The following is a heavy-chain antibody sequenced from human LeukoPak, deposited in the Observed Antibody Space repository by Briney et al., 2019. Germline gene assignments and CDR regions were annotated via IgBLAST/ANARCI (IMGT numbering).Heavy chain of an antibody. J-gene: IGHJ4*02. Sequence: GGSLRLSCAASRYTVSIIYMSSVRQAPGKGLEWVSVIYSGGNTYYADSVKGRFTIPRDNSKNTVYLQMNSLRAEDTAVYYCASGTTIIYDYWGQGTLVTVSS. CDR1: RYTVSIIY. V-gene: IGHV3-53*01. CDR2: IYSGGNT. CDR3: ASGTTIIYDY. D-gene: IGHD1/OR15-1a*01.